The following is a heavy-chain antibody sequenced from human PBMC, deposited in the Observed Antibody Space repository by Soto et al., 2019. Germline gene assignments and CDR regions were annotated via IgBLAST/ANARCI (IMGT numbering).Heavy chain of an antibody. CDR1: VFTFSSYA. CDR3: AKVRRTHYYYGMDV. Sequence: GGSLRLSCAASVFTFSSYAMSWVRQAPGKGLEWVSAISGSGGSTYYADSVKGRFTISRDNSKNTLYLQMNSLRAEDTAVYYCAKVRRTHYYYGMDVWGQGTTVTVSS. J-gene: IGHJ6*02. D-gene: IGHD1-7*01. CDR2: ISGSGGST. V-gene: IGHV3-23*01.